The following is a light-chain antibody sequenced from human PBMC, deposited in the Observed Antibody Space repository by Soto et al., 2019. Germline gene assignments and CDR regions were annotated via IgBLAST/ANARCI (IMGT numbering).Light chain of an antibody. V-gene: IGKV1-17*01. CDR1: QGIRND. CDR2: AAS. Sequence: DIQMTQSPSSLSASVGDRVTITCRASQGIRNDLGWYQQKPGKAPKRLIYAASTLQRGVPSRFSASGSVTEFTHTISSLQPADFETYYCQQSDSTPPTFGQGTKVEIK. CDR3: QQSDSTPPT. J-gene: IGKJ1*01.